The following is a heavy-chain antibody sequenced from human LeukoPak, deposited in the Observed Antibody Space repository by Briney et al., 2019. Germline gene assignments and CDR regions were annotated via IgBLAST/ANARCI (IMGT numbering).Heavy chain of an antibody. V-gene: IGHV4-61*02. Sequence: PSQTLSLTCIVSGGSISSGSYYWSWIRQPAGTGLEWIGRIYSTGSTNYNPSLKSRVTMSVDTSKNQFSLKLSSVTAADTAVYYCARVAVGATETLYYYYYYMDVWGKGTTVTISS. CDR2: IYSTGST. D-gene: IGHD1-26*01. J-gene: IGHJ6*03. CDR3: ARVAVGATETLYYYYYYMDV. CDR1: GGSISSGSYY.